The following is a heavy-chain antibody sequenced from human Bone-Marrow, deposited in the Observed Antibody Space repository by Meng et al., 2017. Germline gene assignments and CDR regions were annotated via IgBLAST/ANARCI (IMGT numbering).Heavy chain of an antibody. D-gene: IGHD6-13*01. CDR3: ARAPYSSKDWFDP. J-gene: IGHJ5*02. CDR2: MNPNSGNT. Sequence: QVQLVHAGAEVKKPGASVKVSCKASGYTFTSYDINWVRQDTGQGLEWMGWMNPNSGNTGYAQKFQGRVTMTRSTSISTAYMELSSLRSEDTAVYYCARAPYSSKDWFDPWGQGTLVTVSS. V-gene: IGHV1-8*01. CDR1: GYTFTSYD.